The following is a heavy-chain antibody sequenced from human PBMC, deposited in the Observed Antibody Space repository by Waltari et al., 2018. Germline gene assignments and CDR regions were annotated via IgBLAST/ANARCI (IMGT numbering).Heavy chain of an antibody. CDR1: GFTFSHAW. J-gene: IGHJ5*02. D-gene: IGHD2-21*01. V-gene: IGHV3-15*01. Sequence: MQLVESGGGFVKPGGSLRLSCAASGFTFSHAWMTWVRQVPGKGLEWVGRIRSSADGTTADYAAPVKGRFTISRDDSKDTLYLEMNSLMSEDTAVYYCAAERGWGVVIVGWLDPWGQGTRVTVSS. CDR3: AAERGWGVVIVGWLDP. CDR2: IRSSADGTTA.